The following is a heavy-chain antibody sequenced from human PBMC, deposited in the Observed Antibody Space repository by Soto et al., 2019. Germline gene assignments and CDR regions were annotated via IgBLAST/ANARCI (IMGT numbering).Heavy chain of an antibody. Sequence: QMQLQESGPGLVKPSQTLSLTCTVSGGSISSGDYYWSWIRQPPGKGLEWIGYIYYSGSTNYNPSLKRRVTISVETSKNQFALKLSSVTAADPAVYYCARVRGRLLRFDPWGQGTLVTVSS. V-gene: IGHV4-30-4*01. CDR2: IYYSGST. J-gene: IGHJ5*02. CDR3: ARVRGRLLRFDP. D-gene: IGHD2-15*01. CDR1: GGSISSGDYY.